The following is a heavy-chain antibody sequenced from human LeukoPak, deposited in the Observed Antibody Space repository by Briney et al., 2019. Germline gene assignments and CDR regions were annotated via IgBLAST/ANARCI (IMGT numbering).Heavy chain of an antibody. J-gene: IGHJ6*02. CDR3: ARDSITMVRGVGFGYYYYYGMDV. V-gene: IGHV4-59*01. CDR1: GGSMNDYY. Sequence: SETLSLTCSVSGGSMNDYYCTWIRQPPGKGLEWIGNVYYSGSTDSNPSLKSRLTMSVDTSKNQFSMKLSSVTAADTAVYYCARDSITMVRGVGFGYYYYYGMDVWGQGTTVTVSS. D-gene: IGHD3-10*01. CDR2: VYYSGST.